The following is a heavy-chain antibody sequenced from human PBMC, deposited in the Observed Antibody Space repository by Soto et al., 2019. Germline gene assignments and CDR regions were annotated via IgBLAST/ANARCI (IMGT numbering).Heavy chain of an antibody. CDR3: VRDGSKTLRDCFDP. Sequence: QVQVQESGPGLVKPSETLSLTCSVSGGSMSKFYWGWIRKTAGMGLEWMGRVYATGTSDYNPSRRSRIAMSVDISKKTFSLRLRSVTAADTGVYYCVRDGSKTLRDCFDPWGQGILVTVSS. V-gene: IGHV4-4*07. CDR2: VYATGTS. CDR1: GGSMSKFY. D-gene: IGHD4-17*01. J-gene: IGHJ5*02.